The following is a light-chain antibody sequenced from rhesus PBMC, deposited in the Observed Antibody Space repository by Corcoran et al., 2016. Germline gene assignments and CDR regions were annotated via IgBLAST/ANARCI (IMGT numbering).Light chain of an antibody. CDR1: TFGSEG. Sequence: SYDLTHSSSVSVSPGQTATITCEGVTFGSEGVNWYQQKPPQAPVPVISYDGERPSGIPERFSGSKSGTTATLTSNGVEAGDEADYYCQVWDTSSDRSDHPYIFGSGTRLTVL. CDR2: YDG. J-gene: IGLJ1*01. V-gene: IGLV3-44*01. CDR3: QVWDTSSDRSDHPYI.